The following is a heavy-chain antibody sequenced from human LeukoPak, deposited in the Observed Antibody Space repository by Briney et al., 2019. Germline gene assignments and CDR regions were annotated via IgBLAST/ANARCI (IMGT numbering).Heavy chain of an antibody. Sequence: GGSLRLSCAASGLTVSSNYMSWVRQAPGKGLEWVSVIYSGGSTYYADSVKGRFTISRDNSKNTLYLQMNSLRAEDTAVYYCARDPGMGYYYYMDVWGKGTTVTISS. CDR2: IYSGGST. J-gene: IGHJ6*03. D-gene: IGHD1-14*01. CDR3: ARDPGMGYYYYMDV. CDR1: GLTVSSNY. V-gene: IGHV3-66*01.